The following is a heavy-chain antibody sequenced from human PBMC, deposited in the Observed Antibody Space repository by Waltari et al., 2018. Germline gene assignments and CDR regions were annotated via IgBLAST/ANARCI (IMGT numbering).Heavy chain of an antibody. D-gene: IGHD2-2*01. J-gene: IGHJ4*02. CDR1: GFTFSNYA. V-gene: IGHV3-23*01. Sequence: EVQLLESGGGLVQPGGSLRLSCAASGFTFSNYAMSWVRQAPGKGLEWVSAISGSGGYTHYADSVKGRFTISRDNSKNTLYLQLSSLRADDTAVYYCAKKACSSTSCYSDLDYWGQGTLVTVSS. CDR2: ISGSGGYT. CDR3: AKKACSSTSCYSDLDY.